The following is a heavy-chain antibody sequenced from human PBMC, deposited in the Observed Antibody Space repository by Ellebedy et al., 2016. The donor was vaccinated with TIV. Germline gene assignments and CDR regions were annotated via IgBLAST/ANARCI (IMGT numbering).Heavy chain of an antibody. V-gene: IGHV3-30*18. CDR3: AKDYDIARAGTEYYFHH. CDR2: ISHDGSHI. D-gene: IGHD6-19*01. CDR1: GFSFSIYG. J-gene: IGHJ4*02. Sequence: GGSLRLSXAASGFSFSIYGMHWVRQAPGKGLEWVAGISHDGSHIHYADSVQGRFTISRDNFKNTLFLQMSSLRAEDTALYHCAKDYDIARAGTEYYFHHWGQGTLVTVSS.